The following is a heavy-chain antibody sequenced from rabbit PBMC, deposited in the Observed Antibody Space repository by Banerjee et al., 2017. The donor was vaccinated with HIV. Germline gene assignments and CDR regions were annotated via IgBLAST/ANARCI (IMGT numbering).Heavy chain of an antibody. CDR2: IASDSGSA. Sequence: EESGGDLVKPEGSLTLTCTASGLDVSSRNWICWVRQAPGKGLEWIACIASDSGSAYYASWAKGRFTMSKISSTTVTLQLTSLTAADTATYFCARGYDRTALTRLDIWGPGTLVTVS. CDR3: ARGYDRTALTRLDI. CDR1: GLDVSSRNW. J-gene: IGHJ3*01. D-gene: IGHD1-1*01. V-gene: IGHV1S45*01.